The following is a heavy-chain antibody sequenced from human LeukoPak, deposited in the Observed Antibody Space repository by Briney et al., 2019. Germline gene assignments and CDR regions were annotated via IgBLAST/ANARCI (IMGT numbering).Heavy chain of an antibody. CDR2: INSRSNYI. CDR1: GFTFSDYS. Sequence: GGSLRLSCTTPGFTFSDYSVNWVRQAPGKGLEWVSSINSRSNYIFYADSVKGRFTVSRDNAKNSLYLQMNSLRAEDTAVYYCAKGSGSYLKSWVTYYYYGMDVWGQGTTVTVSS. CDR3: AKGSGSYLKSWVTYYYYGMDV. J-gene: IGHJ6*02. V-gene: IGHV3-21*04. D-gene: IGHD3-10*01.